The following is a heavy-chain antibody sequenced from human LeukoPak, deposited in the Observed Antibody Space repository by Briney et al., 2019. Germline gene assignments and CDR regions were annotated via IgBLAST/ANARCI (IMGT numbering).Heavy chain of an antibody. D-gene: IGHD6-6*01. CDR1: GGSISSGGYS. CDR2: INHSGST. Sequence: SQTLSLTCAVSGGSISSGGYSWSWIRQPPGKGLEWIGEINHSGSTNYNPSLKSRVTISVDTSKNQFSLKLSSVTAADTAVYYCARRLAARLGGAFDIWGQGTMVTVSS. V-gene: IGHV4-30-2*01. J-gene: IGHJ3*02. CDR3: ARRLAARLGGAFDI.